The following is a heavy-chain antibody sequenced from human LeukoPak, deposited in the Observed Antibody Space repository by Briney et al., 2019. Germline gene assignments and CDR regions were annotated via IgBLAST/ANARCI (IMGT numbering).Heavy chain of an antibody. CDR1: GGTFSSYA. CDR3: AGNGPLAVAGKAGPD. Sequence: PSVKVSCKASGGTFSSYAISWVRQAPGQGLEWMGGIIPIFGTANYAQKFQGRVTITADKSTSTAYMELSSLRSEDTAVYYCAGNGPLAVAGKAGPDWGQGTLVTVSS. CDR2: IIPIFGTA. J-gene: IGHJ4*02. V-gene: IGHV1-69*06. D-gene: IGHD6-19*01.